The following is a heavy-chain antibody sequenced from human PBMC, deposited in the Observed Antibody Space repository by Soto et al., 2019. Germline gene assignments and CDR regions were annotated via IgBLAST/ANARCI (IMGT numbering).Heavy chain of an antibody. Sequence: EVQLVESGGDLVQPGGSLRLSCAASGFTFSSYEMNWVRQAPGKGLEWLSYISNTGTTIYYAASVKGRFIVSRDNAKNSLYLQMNSLRAEDTAVYFCAKEADMATMYSPRHFDYWGQGTPVTVSS. CDR2: ISNTGTTI. D-gene: IGHD2-21*01. CDR3: AKEADMATMYSPRHFDY. CDR1: GFTFSSYE. J-gene: IGHJ4*02. V-gene: IGHV3-48*03.